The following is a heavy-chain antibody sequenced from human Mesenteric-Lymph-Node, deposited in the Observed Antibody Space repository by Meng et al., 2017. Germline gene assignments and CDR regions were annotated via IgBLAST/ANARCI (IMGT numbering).Heavy chain of an antibody. J-gene: IGHJ4*02. CDR2: ISYDGHHQ. D-gene: IGHD5/OR15-5a*01. Sequence: SCAAFRFILSSYAMNWVRQAPGKGLERVAVISYDGHHQYYTDSVKGRFTVSRDNSKNTLYLQMDSLRGEDTAVYYCSVQGESHPDKPFDYWGQGTLVTVSS. CDR1: RFILSSYA. CDR3: SVQGESHPDKPFDY. V-gene: IGHV3-30*10.